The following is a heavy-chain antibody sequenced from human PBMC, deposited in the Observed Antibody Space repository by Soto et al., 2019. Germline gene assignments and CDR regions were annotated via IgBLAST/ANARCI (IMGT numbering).Heavy chain of an antibody. J-gene: IGHJ6*02. CDR2: INPSGGST. V-gene: IGHV1-46*01. CDR1: GYDVTRYY. Sequence: QVQLVQSGAEVKKPGASVKVSCKASGYDVTRYYIHWVRQGPGQGLEWMGIINPSGGSTTYAQKFQGRVTMTRDTSTSTVYMELSSLRSEDTAVYYCARGDIVAIFGMDVWGQGTTVTVSS. CDR3: ARGDIVAIFGMDV. D-gene: IGHD5-12*01.